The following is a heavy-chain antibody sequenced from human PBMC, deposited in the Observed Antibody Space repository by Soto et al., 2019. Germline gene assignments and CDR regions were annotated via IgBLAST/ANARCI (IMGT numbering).Heavy chain of an antibody. D-gene: IGHD3-9*01. J-gene: IGHJ4*02. CDR3: ARGLGRYFDWLSRLDY. CDR1: GGTFSSYA. V-gene: IGHV1-69*13. CDR2: IIPIFGTA. Sequence: SVKGSCKASGGTFSSYAISWVRQAPGQGLEWMGGIIPIFGTANYAQKFQGRVTITADESTSTAYMELSSLRSEDTAVYYCARGLGRYFDWLSRLDYWGQGTLVTVSS.